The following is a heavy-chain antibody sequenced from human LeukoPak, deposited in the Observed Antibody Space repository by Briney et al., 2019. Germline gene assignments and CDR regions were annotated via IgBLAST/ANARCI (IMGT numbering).Heavy chain of an antibody. V-gene: IGHV3-74*01. CDR1: GFTFSSYW. Sequence: GGSLRLSCAASGFTFSSYWMHWVRQAPGKGLVWVSRINTDGSSTSYADSVKGRFTISRDNSKNTLYLQMNSLRAEDTAVYYCAKEADSSGWYGMDVWGQGTTVTVSS. J-gene: IGHJ6*02. D-gene: IGHD6-19*01. CDR2: INTDGSST. CDR3: AKEADSSGWYGMDV.